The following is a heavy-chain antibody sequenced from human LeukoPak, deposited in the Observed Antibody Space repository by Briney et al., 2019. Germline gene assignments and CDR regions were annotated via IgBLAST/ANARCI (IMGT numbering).Heavy chain of an antibody. J-gene: IGHJ1*01. CDR3: AREDYCSGGSCYSGYFQH. CDR1: GYTFNVYY. Sequence: GASVKVSCKASGYTFNVYYLHWVRQAPGQGLEWMGWISPNSGGTNYAQKFQGRVTMTRDTSISTAYMELSSLRSDDTAVYYCAREDYCSGGSCYSGYFQHWGQGTLVTVSS. V-gene: IGHV1-2*02. D-gene: IGHD2-15*01. CDR2: ISPNSGGT.